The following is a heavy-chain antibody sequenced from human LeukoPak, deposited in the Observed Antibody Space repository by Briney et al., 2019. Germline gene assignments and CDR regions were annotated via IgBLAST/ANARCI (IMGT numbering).Heavy chain of an antibody. CDR3: ARRTSTHLDY. Sequence: PSETPSLTCTVSGGSISSGDYYWSWIRQPPGKGLEWIGYIYYSGSTYYNPSLKSRVTISVDTSKNQFSLKLSSVTAADTAVYYCARRTSTHLDYWGQGTLVTVPS. V-gene: IGHV4-30-4*01. J-gene: IGHJ4*02. D-gene: IGHD1-1*01. CDR1: GGSISSGDYY. CDR2: IYYSGST.